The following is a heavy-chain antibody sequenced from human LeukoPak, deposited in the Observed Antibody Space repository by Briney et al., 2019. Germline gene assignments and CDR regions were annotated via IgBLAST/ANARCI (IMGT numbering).Heavy chain of an antibody. V-gene: IGHV3-66*01. D-gene: IGHD5-12*01. CDR1: GFTVSTKY. CDR2: LHSSGTT. J-gene: IGHJ4*02. CDR3: ARERATSGYYLAY. Sequence: PGGSLRLSCVVSGFTVSTKYMNWVRQAPGKGLEWVSVLHSSGTTYYADSVKGRFSISRDSSENTLYLQMNSLRVEDTGVYYCARERATSGYYLAYWGQGTLVTVSS.